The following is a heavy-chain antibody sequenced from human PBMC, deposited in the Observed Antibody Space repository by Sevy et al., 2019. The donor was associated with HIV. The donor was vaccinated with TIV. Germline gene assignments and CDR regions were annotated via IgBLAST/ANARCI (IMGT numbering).Heavy chain of an antibody. CDR2: SNEDGSTT. J-gene: IGHJ6*01. CDR3: ARDIARLGSL. CDR1: GFTFSSYW. Sequence: GGSLRLSCAASGFTFSSYWMHWVRQAPGKGLVWVSRSNEDGSTTNYADSVKGRFTISRDNAKNTLYLQMHSLRAEDTAVYYCARDIARLGSLWGQGTTVTVSS. D-gene: IGHD3-16*01. V-gene: IGHV3-74*01.